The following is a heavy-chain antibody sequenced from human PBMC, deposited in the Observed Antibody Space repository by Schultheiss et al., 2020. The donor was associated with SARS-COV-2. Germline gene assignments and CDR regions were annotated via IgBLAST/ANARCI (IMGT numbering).Heavy chain of an antibody. V-gene: IGHV6-1*01. CDR3: AREESVWSGYLHYYYGMDV. Sequence: SQTLSLTCAISGDSVSSNSAAWNWIRQSPSRGLEWLGRTYYRSKWYNDYAVSVKSRITINPDTSKNQFSLKLSSVTAADTAVYYCAREESVWSGYLHYYYGMDVWGQGTTVTVSS. D-gene: IGHD3-3*01. J-gene: IGHJ6*02. CDR1: GDSVSSNSAA. CDR2: TYYRSKWYN.